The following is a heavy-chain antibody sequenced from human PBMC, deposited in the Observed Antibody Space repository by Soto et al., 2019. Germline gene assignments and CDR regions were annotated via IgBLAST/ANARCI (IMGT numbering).Heavy chain of an antibody. CDR1: GYTFTSYY. D-gene: IGHD3-3*01. V-gene: IGHV1-46*01. Sequence: ASVKVSCRASGYTFTSYYMHWVRQAPGQGLEWMGIINPSGGSTSYAQKFQGRVTMTRDTSTSTVYMELSSLRSEDTAVYYCARLRYDFWSGYSDYYYYYGMDVWGQGTTVTVSS. CDR2: INPSGGST. J-gene: IGHJ6*02. CDR3: ARLRYDFWSGYSDYYYYYGMDV.